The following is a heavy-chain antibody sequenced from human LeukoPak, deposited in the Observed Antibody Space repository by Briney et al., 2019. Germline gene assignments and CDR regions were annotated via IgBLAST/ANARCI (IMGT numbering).Heavy chain of an antibody. D-gene: IGHD2-2*01. CDR3: AKGYCSSTSCLDAFDI. J-gene: IGHJ3*02. Sequence: GGSLRLSCAASGFTFSSYGMHWVRQAPGKGPEWVAFIRYDGSNKYYADSVKGRFTISRDNSKNTLYLQMNSLRAEDTAVYYCAKGYCSSTSCLDAFDIWGQGTMVTVSS. V-gene: IGHV3-30*02. CDR1: GFTFSSYG. CDR2: IRYDGSNK.